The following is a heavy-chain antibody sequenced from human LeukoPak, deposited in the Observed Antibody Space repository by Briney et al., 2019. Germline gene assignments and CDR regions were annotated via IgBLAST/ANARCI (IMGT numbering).Heavy chain of an antibody. J-gene: IGHJ4*02. V-gene: IGHV3-21*01. Sequence: GGSLRLSCAASGFTFISYWMHWVRQAPGKGLEWVSSISSSSSYIYYADSVKGRFTISRDNAKNSLYLQMNSLRAEDTAVYYCARIYSGSGSYYFDYWGQGTLVTVSS. CDR1: GFTFISYW. D-gene: IGHD3-10*01. CDR3: ARIYSGSGSYYFDY. CDR2: ISSSSSYI.